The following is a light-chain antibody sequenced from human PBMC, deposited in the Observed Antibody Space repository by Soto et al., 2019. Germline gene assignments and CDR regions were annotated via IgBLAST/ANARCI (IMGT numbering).Light chain of an antibody. CDR3: QQYDTWPRT. J-gene: IGKJ1*01. V-gene: IGKV3-15*01. Sequence: EIVMTQSPASLSVTPGERATLSCRASQSVSTNFAWYLQKPGQAPRLLIDGAYTRATAAPAMCAASGCRTEFTLSISSLQSDDFGVYYRQQYDTWPRTFGQGTKVDIK. CDR1: QSVSTN. CDR2: GAY.